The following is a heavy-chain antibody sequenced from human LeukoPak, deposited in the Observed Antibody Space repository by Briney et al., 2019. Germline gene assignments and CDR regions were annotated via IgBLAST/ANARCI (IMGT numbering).Heavy chain of an antibody. CDR2: MSYDGTNK. J-gene: IGHJ6*04. D-gene: IGHD2-15*01. CDR1: GFTFSNYA. CDR3: ARERVVVVATTYYYGMDV. Sequence: PGGSLRLSCAASGFTFSNYAMHWVRQAPGKGLEWVAVMSYDGTNKYYADSVKGRFTISRDNSKNTLYLQMNSLRAEDTAVYYCARERVVVVATTYYYGMDVWGKGTTVTVSS. V-gene: IGHV3-30*04.